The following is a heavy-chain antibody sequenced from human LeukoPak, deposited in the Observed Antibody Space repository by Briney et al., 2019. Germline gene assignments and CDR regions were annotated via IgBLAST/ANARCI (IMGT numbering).Heavy chain of an antibody. V-gene: IGHV1-46*01. D-gene: IGHD3-10*01. Sequence: ASLKVSRKASGYTFTAYYMHWVRQAPGQGLQWMGIINPSGGFTSSAQKFQGRVTMTSDTSTSTVYMEVSRLTSEDTAVYYCARASPLLHDSFDVWGQGTRVTVSS. J-gene: IGHJ3*01. CDR2: INPSGGFT. CDR3: ARASPLLHDSFDV. CDR1: GYTFTAYY.